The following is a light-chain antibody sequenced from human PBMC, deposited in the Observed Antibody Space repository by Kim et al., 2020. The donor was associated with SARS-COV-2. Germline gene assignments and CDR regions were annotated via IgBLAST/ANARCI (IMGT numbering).Light chain of an antibody. CDR2: DAA. V-gene: IGKV3-11*01. Sequence: FAPAEQTTPSCRASRVVSNYLAWYHRKAGQAPRLLIYDAAHRAAGRPAMFIGSGSGTEFTLTISSLKPEDLAVYYCQHHSNSPRTFGQGTKVDIK. CDR1: RVVSNY. CDR3: QHHSNSPRT. J-gene: IGKJ1*01.